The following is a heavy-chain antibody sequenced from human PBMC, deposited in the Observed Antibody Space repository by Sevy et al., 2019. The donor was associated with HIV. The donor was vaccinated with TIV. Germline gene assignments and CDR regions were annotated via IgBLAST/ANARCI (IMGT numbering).Heavy chain of an antibody. Sequence: LSLTCAASGFPFSKYSMSWIRQTPGKGLEWVATFSFGCGQINYADSVKGRFTISRDDSRNTFYLQMNSLRSDDTAIYYCAREGCTRPHDYWGQGTVVTVSS. CDR3: AREGCTRPHDY. V-gene: IGHV3-21*04. D-gene: IGHD2-8*01. CDR1: GFPFSKYS. CDR2: FSFGCGQI. J-gene: IGHJ4*02.